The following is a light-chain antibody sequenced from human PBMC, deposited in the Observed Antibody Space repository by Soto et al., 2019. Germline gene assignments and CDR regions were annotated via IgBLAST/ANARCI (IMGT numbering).Light chain of an antibody. J-gene: IGKJ1*01. CDR2: GAS. Sequence: EIVLTQSPGTLSLSPGERATLSCRASQSVTSNYLAWYQQKPGQAPRLVIFGASIGDTGIPDRISGSGSGTDFTLTISRLEPEDFAVYHCQQYGSSPTTFGQGTKVDIK. CDR3: QQYGSSPTT. V-gene: IGKV3-20*01. CDR1: QSVTSNY.